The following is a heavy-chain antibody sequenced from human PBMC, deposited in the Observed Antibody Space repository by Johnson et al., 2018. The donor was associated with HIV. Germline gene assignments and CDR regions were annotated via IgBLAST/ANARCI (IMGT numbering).Heavy chain of an antibody. D-gene: IGHD6-13*01. CDR3: AKSIDAAADDAFDM. CDR1: GFTFTNYW. CDR2: INADGGRT. J-gene: IGHJ3*02. Sequence: VQLVESGGGLVQPGGSLRLSCGVSGFTFTNYWLHWVRQAPGKGLVWVSHINADGGRTDYEDSVQGRSTIASDNAKDSLFLHMNSLRAEDTALYYCAKSIDAAADDAFDMWGQGTMVTVAS. V-gene: IGHV3-74*01.